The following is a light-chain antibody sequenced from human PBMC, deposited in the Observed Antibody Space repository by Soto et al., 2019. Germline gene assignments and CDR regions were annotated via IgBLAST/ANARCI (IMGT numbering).Light chain of an antibody. CDR1: QTISSW. Sequence: DIQMTQSPSTLSASVGDRVTITCRASQTISSWLAWYQQKPGKAPKLLIYKASSLESGVPSRFGGSGSGTEFTLTISSLQPDDFATYYCQQYNIYPYTFGQGTKLEIK. CDR3: QQYNIYPYT. CDR2: KAS. J-gene: IGKJ2*01. V-gene: IGKV1-5*03.